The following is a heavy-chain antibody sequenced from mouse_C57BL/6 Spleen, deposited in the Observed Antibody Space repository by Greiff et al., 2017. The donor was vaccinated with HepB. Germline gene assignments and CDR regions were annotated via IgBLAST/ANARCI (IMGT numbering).Heavy chain of an antibody. CDR2: INPSTGGT. V-gene: IGHV1-42*01. Sequence: EVKLMESGPELVKPGASVKISCKASGYSFTGYYMNWVKQSPEKSLEWIGEINPSTGGTTYNQKFKAKATLTVDKSSSTAYMQLKSLTSEDSAVYYCARRPFAYWGQGTLVTVSA. CDR3: ARRPFAY. CDR1: GYSFTGYY. J-gene: IGHJ3*01.